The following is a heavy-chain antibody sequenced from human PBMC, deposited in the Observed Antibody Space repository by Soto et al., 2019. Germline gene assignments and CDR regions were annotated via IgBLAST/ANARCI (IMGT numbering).Heavy chain of an antibody. V-gene: IGHV6-1*01. CDR3: ARAGITVAGFDY. J-gene: IGHJ4*02. CDR1: GDSVSSNSAA. Sequence: SKPLSIPLAISGDSVSSNSAAWNWIRQSPSRGLEWLGRTYYRSKWYNDYAVSVKSRITINPDTSKNQFSLQLNSVTPEDTAVYYCARAGITVAGFDYWGQGTLVTVSS. D-gene: IGHD6-19*01. CDR2: TYYRSKWYN.